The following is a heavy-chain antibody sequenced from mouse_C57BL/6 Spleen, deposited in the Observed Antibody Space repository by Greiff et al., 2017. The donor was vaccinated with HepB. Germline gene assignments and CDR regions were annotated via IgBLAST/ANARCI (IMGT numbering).Heavy chain of an antibody. V-gene: IGHV1-53*01. CDR2: INPSNGGT. Sequence: QVQLQQPGTELVKPGASVKLSCKASGFTFTSYWMHWVKQRPGQGLEWIGNINPSNGGTNYNEKFKSKATLTVDKSSSTAYMQLSSLTSEDSAVYYCARPTAQATAYAMDDWGQGTSVTVSS. J-gene: IGHJ4*01. CDR3: ARPTAQATAYAMDD. D-gene: IGHD3-2*02. CDR1: GFTFTSYW.